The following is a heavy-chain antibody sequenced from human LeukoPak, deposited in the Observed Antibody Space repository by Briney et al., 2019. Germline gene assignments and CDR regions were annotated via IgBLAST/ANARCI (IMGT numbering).Heavy chain of an antibody. CDR1: GFTFSDYR. J-gene: IGHJ4*02. Sequence: GGSLRLSCAASGFTFSDYRMNWVRQAPGKGLEWVSAISGSGGSTYYADSVKGRFTISRDNSKNTLYLQMNSLRAEDTAVYYCAKDGSIITMVRGVTDYFDYWGQGTLVTVSS. CDR3: AKDGSIITMVRGVTDYFDY. D-gene: IGHD3-10*01. CDR2: ISGSGGST. V-gene: IGHV3-23*01.